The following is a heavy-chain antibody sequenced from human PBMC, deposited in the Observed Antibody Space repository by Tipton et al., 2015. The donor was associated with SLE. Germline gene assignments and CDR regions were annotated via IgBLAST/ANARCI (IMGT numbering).Heavy chain of an antibody. Sequence: SLRLSCKASGFTFDDNAMHWVRQAPGKGLEWVSGISWNGGSVLYADSVKGRFSISRDNAKNFLYLQMNSLKVEDTAFYYCAQDLSSGWYKYFQHWGQGTLVSVSS. CDR3: AQDLSSGWYKYFQH. CDR2: ISWNGGSV. D-gene: IGHD6-19*01. J-gene: IGHJ1*01. CDR1: GFTFDDNA. V-gene: IGHV3-9*01.